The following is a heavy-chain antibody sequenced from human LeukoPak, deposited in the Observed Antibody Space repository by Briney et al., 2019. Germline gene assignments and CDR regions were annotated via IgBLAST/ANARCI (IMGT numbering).Heavy chain of an antibody. Sequence: GGSLRLSCAASGFTFSSYEMNWVRQAPGKGLEWVSYISSSGSTIYYADSVKGRFTISRDNAKNSLYLQMNSLRAEDTAVHYCARGADSGYSSDNWGQGTLVSVSS. V-gene: IGHV3-48*03. CDR3: ARGADSGYSSDN. CDR1: GFTFSSYE. CDR2: ISSSGSTI. D-gene: IGHD3-9*01. J-gene: IGHJ4*02.